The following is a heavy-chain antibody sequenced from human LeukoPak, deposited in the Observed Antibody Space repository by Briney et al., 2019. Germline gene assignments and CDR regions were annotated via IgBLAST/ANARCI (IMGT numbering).Heavy chain of an antibody. V-gene: IGHV3-11*01. CDR1: GFTFSEYY. D-gene: IGHD3-16*01. CDR3: AREVGLYYYYYMDV. J-gene: IGHJ6*03. Sequence: GGSLRLSCAACGFTFSEYYMSWIRQAPGKGLEWVSYISSSGSTIYYADSVKGRFTISRDNAKNSLYLQMNSLRAEDTAVYYCAREVGLYYYYYMDVWGKGTTVTVTS. CDR2: ISSSGSTI.